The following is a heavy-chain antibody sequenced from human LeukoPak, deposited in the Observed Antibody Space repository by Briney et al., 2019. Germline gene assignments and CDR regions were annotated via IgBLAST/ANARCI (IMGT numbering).Heavy chain of an antibody. CDR2: ISGTGDNT. CDR3: ARLVSGYPNWFNP. Sequence: PGGSLRLSCAASGFTFSNYVIGWVRQAPGMGREWVSAISGTGDNTYYADSVKGRFTISRDNSKNTLYLQMNSLRAEDTAIYYCARLVSGYPNWFNPWGQGTLVTVSS. CDR1: GFTFSNYV. D-gene: IGHD3-3*01. J-gene: IGHJ5*02. V-gene: IGHV3-23*01.